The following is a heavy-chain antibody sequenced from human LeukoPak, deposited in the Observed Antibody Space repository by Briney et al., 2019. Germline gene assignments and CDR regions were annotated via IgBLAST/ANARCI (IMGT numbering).Heavy chain of an antibody. Sequence: PSETLSLTCTVSGGSISSSSYYWGWIRQPPGKGLEWIGSIYYSGSTYYNPSLKSRVTISVDTSKNQFSLKLSSVTAADTAAYYCARHLTKVYDSSGYEDYWGQGTLVTVSS. D-gene: IGHD3-22*01. CDR2: IYYSGST. CDR3: ARHLTKVYDSSGYEDY. J-gene: IGHJ4*02. CDR1: GGSISSSSYY. V-gene: IGHV4-39*01.